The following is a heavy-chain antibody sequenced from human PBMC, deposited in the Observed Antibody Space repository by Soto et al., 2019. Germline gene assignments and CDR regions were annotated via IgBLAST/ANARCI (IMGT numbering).Heavy chain of an antibody. J-gene: IGHJ6*02. D-gene: IGHD6-13*01. CDR2: INHSGST. Sequence: PSETLSLPCAVYGGSCGDYYWSWIRQPPGKGLEWIGEINHSGSTNYNPSLKSRVTISVDTSKNQFSLKLSSVTAADTAVYYCARGAGRSSSRSYSSSWYSVSYYYYGMDVWGQGTTVTVS. V-gene: IGHV4-34*01. CDR3: ARGAGRSSSRSYSSSWYSVSYYYYGMDV. CDR1: GGSCGDYY.